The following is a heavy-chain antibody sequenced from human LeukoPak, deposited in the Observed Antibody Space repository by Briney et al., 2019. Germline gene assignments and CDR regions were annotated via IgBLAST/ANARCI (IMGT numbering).Heavy chain of an antibody. Sequence: APVKVSCKVSGYTLTELSMHWVRQAPGKGLEWMGGFDPEDGETIYAQKFQGRVTMTEDTSTDTAYMELSSLRSEDTAVYYCATDPPDYGDYGFDPWGQGTLVTVSS. D-gene: IGHD4-17*01. J-gene: IGHJ5*02. CDR3: ATDPPDYGDYGFDP. CDR2: FDPEDGET. CDR1: GYTLTELS. V-gene: IGHV1-24*01.